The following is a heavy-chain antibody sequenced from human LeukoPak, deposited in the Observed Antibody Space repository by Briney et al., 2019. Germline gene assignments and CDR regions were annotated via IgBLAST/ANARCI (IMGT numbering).Heavy chain of an antibody. D-gene: IGHD6-19*01. CDR1: GGSFSGYY. Sequence: SETLSLTCAVYGGSFSGYYWSWIRQPPGKGLEWIGEINHSGSTNYNPSLKSRATISVDTSKNQFSLKLSSVTAADTAVYYCAGDSSGWYSYWGQGTLVTVSS. V-gene: IGHV4-34*01. J-gene: IGHJ4*02. CDR3: AGDSSGWYSY. CDR2: INHSGST.